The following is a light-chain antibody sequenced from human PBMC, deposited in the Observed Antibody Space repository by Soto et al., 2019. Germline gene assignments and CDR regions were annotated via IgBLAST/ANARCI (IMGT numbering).Light chain of an antibody. V-gene: IGKV3-20*01. CDR1: QSVSSSY. CDR2: GAS. CDR3: QHYGSSPLT. J-gene: IGKJ4*01. Sequence: EIVSTQSPGTLSLSPGERATLSCRASQSVSSSYLAWYQQKPGQAPRPLIYGASSRATGIPDRFSGSGSGTDFTLSISRLEPEDFAVYYCQHYGSSPLTFGGGTKVEIK.